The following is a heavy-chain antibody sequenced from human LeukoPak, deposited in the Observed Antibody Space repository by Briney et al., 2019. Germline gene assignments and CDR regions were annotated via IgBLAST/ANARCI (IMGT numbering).Heavy chain of an antibody. Sequence: GGSLRLSCAASGFTVSSNYMSWVRQAPGKGLEWVSVIYGGGGTYCADSVKGRFTISRDNSKNTMYLQMNTLRAEDTAVYYCASPYCSGDSCYSGYWGQGTLVTVSS. D-gene: IGHD2-15*01. CDR1: GFTVSSNY. J-gene: IGHJ4*02. CDR2: IYGGGGT. V-gene: IGHV3-66*01. CDR3: ASPYCSGDSCYSGY.